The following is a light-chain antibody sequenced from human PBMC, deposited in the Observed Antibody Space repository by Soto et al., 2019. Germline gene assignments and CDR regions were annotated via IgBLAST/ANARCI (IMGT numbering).Light chain of an antibody. J-gene: IGLJ1*01. CDR1: SSDVGGYNY. CDR3: SSFTSGNTLV. Sequence: QSALTQPASVSGSPGQSITISCTGTSSDVGGYNYVSWYQQDPGKAPKLMIYDVTNRPSGVSNRFSGSKSGNTASLTISGLQAEDEADYYCSSFTSGNTLVFGTGTKLTV. V-gene: IGLV2-14*01. CDR2: DVT.